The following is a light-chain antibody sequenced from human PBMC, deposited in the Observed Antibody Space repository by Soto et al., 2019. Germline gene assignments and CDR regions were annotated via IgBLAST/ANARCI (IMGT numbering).Light chain of an antibody. CDR2: GAS. CDR3: QQYNNWPPIT. Sequence: EIVLTQSRVTVSLSPGEIAILSCRASQSVSTYLAWYQQKPGQAPRLLIYGASTRATGIPARFSGSGSGTEFTLTISSLQSEDFAVYYCQQYNNWPPITFGQGTRLEIK. J-gene: IGKJ5*01. CDR1: QSVSTY. V-gene: IGKV3-15*01.